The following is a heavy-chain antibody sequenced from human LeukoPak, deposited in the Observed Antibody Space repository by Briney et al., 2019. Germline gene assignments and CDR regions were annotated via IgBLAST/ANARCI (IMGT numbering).Heavy chain of an antibody. Sequence: SETLSLTCTVSGGSISSGGYYWSWIRQHPGKGLEWIGYIYYSGSTYYNPSLKSRVTISVDTSKNQFSLKLSSVTAADTAVYYCAREGYYDSSGYSDYWGQGTLVTVSS. V-gene: IGHV4-31*03. D-gene: IGHD3-22*01. CDR1: GGSISSGGYY. J-gene: IGHJ4*02. CDR3: AREGYYDSSGYSDY. CDR2: IYYSGST.